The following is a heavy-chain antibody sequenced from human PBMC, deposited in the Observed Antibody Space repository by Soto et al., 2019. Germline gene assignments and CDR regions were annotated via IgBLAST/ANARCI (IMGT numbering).Heavy chain of an antibody. CDR2: INPNSGGT. CDR3: ARRRDGYNFYFDY. V-gene: IGHV1-2*04. CDR1: GYTFTGYY. Sequence: RASVKVSCKASGYTFTGYYMHWVRQAPGQGLEWMGWINPNSGGTNYAQKFQGWVTMTRDTSISTAYMELSRLRSDDTAVYYCARRRDGYNFYFDYWGQGTLVTVSS. J-gene: IGHJ4*02. D-gene: IGHD5-12*01.